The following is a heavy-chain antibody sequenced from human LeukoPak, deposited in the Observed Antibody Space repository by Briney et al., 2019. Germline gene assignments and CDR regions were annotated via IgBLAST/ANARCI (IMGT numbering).Heavy chain of an antibody. CDR1: GGTFSSYV. J-gene: IGHJ5*02. CDR3: ASFCSSTSCYPNWFDP. D-gene: IGHD2-2*01. Sequence: SVKVSCKASGGTFSSYVISWVRQAPGQGLEWMGGIIPIFGTANYAQKFRGRVTITTDESTSTAYMELSSLRSEDTAVYYCASFCSSTSCYPNWFDPWGQGTLVTVSS. CDR2: IIPIFGTA. V-gene: IGHV1-69*05.